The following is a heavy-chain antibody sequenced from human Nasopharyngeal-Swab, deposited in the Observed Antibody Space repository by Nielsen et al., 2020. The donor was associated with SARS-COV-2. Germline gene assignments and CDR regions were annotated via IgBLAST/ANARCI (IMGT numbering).Heavy chain of an antibody. J-gene: IGHJ3*02. Sequence: WVRQAPGHRLEWMGWINAGNGNTKYSQKFQGRVTITRDTSASTAYMELSSLRSEDTAVYYCARDRNYDFWSGYSGDAFDIWGQGTMVTVSS. CDR2: INAGNGNT. D-gene: IGHD3-3*01. CDR3: ARDRNYDFWSGYSGDAFDI. V-gene: IGHV1-3*01.